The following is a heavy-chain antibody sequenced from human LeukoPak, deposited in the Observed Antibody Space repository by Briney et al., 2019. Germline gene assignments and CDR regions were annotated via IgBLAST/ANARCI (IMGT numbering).Heavy chain of an antibody. V-gene: IGHV3-21*01. CDR3: ASSGYSYPLGY. J-gene: IGHJ4*02. CDR2: ISTSSSYI. Sequence: GGSLRLSCAASGFTFSSYNMNWVRQAPGKGLEWVSSISTSSSYIYYADSVKGRFTISRDNAKNSLYLQMNSLRAEDTAVYYCASSGYSYPLGYWGQGTLVTVSS. CDR1: GFTFSSYN. D-gene: IGHD5-18*01.